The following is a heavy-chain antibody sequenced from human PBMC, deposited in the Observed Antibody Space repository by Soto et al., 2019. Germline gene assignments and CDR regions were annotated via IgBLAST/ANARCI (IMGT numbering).Heavy chain of an antibody. Sequence: QVQLVQSGAEVKKPGSSVKVSCKASGGTFSSYAISWVRQAPGQGLEWMGGVIPIFGTANYAQKFQGRVTITADESTSTAYMELSSLRSEDRAVYYGARGMVEGVAATNFDYWGQGTLDTVSS. J-gene: IGHJ4*02. CDR3: ARGMVEGVAATNFDY. D-gene: IGHD2-15*01. CDR2: VIPIFGTA. CDR1: GGTFSSYA. V-gene: IGHV1-69*01.